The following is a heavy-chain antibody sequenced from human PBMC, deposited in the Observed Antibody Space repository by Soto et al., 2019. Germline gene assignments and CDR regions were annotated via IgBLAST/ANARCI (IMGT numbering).Heavy chain of an antibody. CDR2: ISSSSSYI. CDR3: ARDFRSGYEYYYGMEV. CDR1: GFTFSSYS. J-gene: IGHJ6*02. Sequence: EVQLVESGGGLVKPGGSLRLSCAACGFTFSSYSMNWVRQAPGKGLEWVSSISSSSSYIYYADSVKGRFTISRDNAKNSLYLQMNSLRAEDTAVYYCARDFRSGYEYYYGMEVWGQGTTVTVSS. D-gene: IGHD5-12*01. V-gene: IGHV3-21*01.